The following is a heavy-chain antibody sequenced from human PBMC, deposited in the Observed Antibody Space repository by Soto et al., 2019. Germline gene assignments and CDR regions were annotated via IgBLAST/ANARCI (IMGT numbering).Heavy chain of an antibody. V-gene: IGHV3-33*01. CDR2: IWYDGSNK. Sequence: GGSLRLSCAASGFTFSSYGMHWVRQAPGKGLEWVAVIWYDGSNKYYADSVKGRFTISRDNSKNTLYLQMNSLRAEDTAVYYCARGRSPPLYGDYGLSGYWGQGTLVTVSS. CDR3: ARGRSPPLYGDYGLSGY. CDR1: GFTFSSYG. J-gene: IGHJ4*02. D-gene: IGHD4-17*01.